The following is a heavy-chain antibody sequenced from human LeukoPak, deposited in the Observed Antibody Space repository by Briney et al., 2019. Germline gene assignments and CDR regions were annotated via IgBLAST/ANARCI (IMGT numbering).Heavy chain of an antibody. CDR3: ARLVGCGSTNCYSPDNWFDP. Sequence: GASVKVSCKASGYPFNSYDINWVRQATGHGLEWMGWINPNSGSTDSAQKFQGRVTMTANTSISTAYMELNNLRSEGTAVYYCARLVGCGSTNCYSPDNWFDPWGQGTLVTVSS. CDR1: GYPFNSYD. J-gene: IGHJ5*02. D-gene: IGHD2-2*01. V-gene: IGHV1-8*01. CDR2: INPNSGST.